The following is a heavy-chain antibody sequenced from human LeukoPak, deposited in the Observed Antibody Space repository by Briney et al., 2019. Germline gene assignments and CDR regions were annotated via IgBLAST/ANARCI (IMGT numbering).Heavy chain of an antibody. CDR1: GFIFTQYW. Sequence: GRSLRLSCAASGFIFTQYWMHWVRQAPGKGLVWVSYISSDGTGTNYADSVKGRFTISRDNAKNTVYLQMNSLRADDTAVYFCTRDFFGIDYWGQGTLVTVSS. D-gene: IGHD3-3*01. V-gene: IGHV3-74*01. CDR2: ISSDGTGT. CDR3: TRDFFGIDY. J-gene: IGHJ4*02.